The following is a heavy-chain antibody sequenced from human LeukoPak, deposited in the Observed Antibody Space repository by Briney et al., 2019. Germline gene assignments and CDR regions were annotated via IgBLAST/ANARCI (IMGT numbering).Heavy chain of an antibody. CDR1: GFTFSSYG. D-gene: IGHD1-7*01. CDR2: ISYDGSNK. J-gene: IGHJ5*02. CDR3: TREGLGTTFSAWFDP. V-gene: IGHV3-30*03. Sequence: GGSLRLSCAASGFTFSSYGMHWVRQAPGKGLEWVAVISYDGSNKYYADSVRGRLTVSRDNSKNTLYLQMNSLRVEDTAVYYCTREGLGTTFSAWFDPWGQGTLVFVSS.